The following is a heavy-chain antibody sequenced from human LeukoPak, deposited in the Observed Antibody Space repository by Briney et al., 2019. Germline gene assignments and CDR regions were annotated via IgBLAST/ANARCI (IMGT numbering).Heavy chain of an antibody. J-gene: IGHJ4*02. CDR2: IYYSGST. CDR3: ARGGVPAAKDY. Sequence: SETLSLTCTVSGGSISSCDYYWRWIRQPPGKGLEWIGYIYYSGSTYYNPSLKSRVTISVDTSKNQFSLKLSSVTAADTAVYYCARGGVPAAKDYWGQGTLVTVSS. V-gene: IGHV4-30-4*01. D-gene: IGHD2-2*01. CDR1: GGSISSCDYY.